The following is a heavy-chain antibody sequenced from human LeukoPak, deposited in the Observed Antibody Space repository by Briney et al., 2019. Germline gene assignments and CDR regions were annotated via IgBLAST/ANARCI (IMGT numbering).Heavy chain of an antibody. V-gene: IGHV1-69*01. CDR2: IIPIFGTA. CDR3: ARARVGATTPHYFDY. CDR1: GGTFSSYA. J-gene: IGHJ4*02. D-gene: IGHD1-26*01. Sequence: GSSVKVSCKASGGTFSSYAISWVRQAPGRGLEWMGGIIPIFGTANYAQKFQGRVTITADESTSTAYMELSSLRSEDTAVYYCARARVGATTPHYFDYWGQGTLVTVSS.